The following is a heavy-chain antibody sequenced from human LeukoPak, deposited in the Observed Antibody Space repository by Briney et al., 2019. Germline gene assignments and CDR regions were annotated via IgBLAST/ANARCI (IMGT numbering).Heavy chain of an antibody. CDR3: AREKIVGATLDAFDI. V-gene: IGHV3-21*01. Sequence: PGGFLRLSCAASGFTFSIYSMNWVRQAPGKGLEWVSSISSSSNYRYYADSVKGRFTISRDNAKNSLYLQMNSLRAEDTAVYYCAREKIVGATLDAFDIWGQGTMVTVSS. D-gene: IGHD1-26*01. CDR2: ISSSSNYR. J-gene: IGHJ3*02. CDR1: GFTFSIYS.